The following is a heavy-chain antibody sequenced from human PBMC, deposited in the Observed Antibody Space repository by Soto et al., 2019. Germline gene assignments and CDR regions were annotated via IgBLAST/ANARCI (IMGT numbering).Heavy chain of an antibody. V-gene: IGHV3-64*01. J-gene: IGHJ6*03. CDR3: ARRARPDFYYMDV. CDR2: ISSNGVGT. D-gene: IGHD6-6*01. CDR1: GFTLSGYA. Sequence: EVQLAESGGGLAQPGGSLRLSCAASGFTLSGYAMDWVRQAPGKGLEYVSGISSNGVGTYYANSVKGRFTISRDNSKNTVYLQMGTLRPEDMDVYYCARRARPDFYYMDVWCKGTTVTVS.